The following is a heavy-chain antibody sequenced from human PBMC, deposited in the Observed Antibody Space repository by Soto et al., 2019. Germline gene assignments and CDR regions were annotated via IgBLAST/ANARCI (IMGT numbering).Heavy chain of an antibody. CDR1: GYTFTRYG. D-gene: IGHD1-26*01. Sequence: QVQLVQSGPELKKPGASVKVSCKASGYTFTRYGISWVRQAPGQGLEWMGRINANNGDTDYRQKFQGRITMTADASTDTVYMDLRNLTTDDTGVYYCSRFGAYGSHWGQGTQITVSS. V-gene: IGHV1-18*04. CDR3: SRFGAYGSH. CDR2: INANNGDT. J-gene: IGHJ4*02.